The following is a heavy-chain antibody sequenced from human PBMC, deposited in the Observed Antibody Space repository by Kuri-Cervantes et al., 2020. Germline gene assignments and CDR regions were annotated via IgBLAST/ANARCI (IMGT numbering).Heavy chain of an antibody. CDR3: AKDGGVVVPAAPLYYYYGMDV. D-gene: IGHD2-2*01. J-gene: IGHJ6*02. V-gene: IGHV3-30-3*01. Sequence: GGSLRLSCAASGFTFSSYAMHWVRQAPGKGLEWVAVISYDGSNKYYADSVKGRFTTSRDNSKNTLYLQMNSLRAEDTAIYYCAKDGGVVVPAAPLYYYYGMDVWGQGTTVTVSS. CDR2: ISYDGSNK. CDR1: GFTFSSYA.